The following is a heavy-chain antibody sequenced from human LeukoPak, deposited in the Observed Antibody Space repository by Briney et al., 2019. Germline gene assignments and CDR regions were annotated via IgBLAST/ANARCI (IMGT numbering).Heavy chain of an antibody. J-gene: IGHJ4*02. CDR2: IYYSGST. CDR3: ARVGDSSGYYYIS. CDR1: GGSISSYY. V-gene: IGHV4-59*01. D-gene: IGHD3-22*01. Sequence: SETLSLTCTVSGGSISSYYWSWIRQPPGKGLEWIGYIYYSGSTNHNPSLKSRVTISVDTSKNQFSLKLSSVTAADTAVYYCARVGDSSGYYYISWGQGTLVTVSS.